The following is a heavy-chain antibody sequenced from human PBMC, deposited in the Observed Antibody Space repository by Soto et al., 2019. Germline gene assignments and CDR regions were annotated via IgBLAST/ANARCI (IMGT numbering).Heavy chain of an antibody. J-gene: IGHJ5*02. CDR2: IYYSGST. CDR1: GGSISSGDYY. V-gene: IGHV4-30-4*01. CDR3: AREKRILWFGELSSLINWFDP. D-gene: IGHD3-10*01. Sequence: PSETLSLTCTVSGGSISSGDYYWSWIRQPPGKGLEWIGYIYYSGSTYYNPSLKSRVTISVDTSKNQFSLKLSSVTAADTAVYYCAREKRILWFGELSSLINWFDPWGQGTLVTVSS.